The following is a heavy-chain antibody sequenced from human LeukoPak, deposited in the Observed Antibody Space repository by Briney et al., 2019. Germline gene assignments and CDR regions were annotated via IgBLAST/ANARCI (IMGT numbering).Heavy chain of an antibody. J-gene: IGHJ4*02. V-gene: IGHV3-23*01. Sequence: GGSLRLSCVASGQTVDMSALTWVRQAPEKGLEWISSIGPYGDDIMVAESMKGRFTLSRDNSKNTVHLQMSSLRVDDTAVYYCATPDVRLRYFDWSPNEWGQGTLVTVSS. CDR2: IGPYGDDI. CDR1: GQTVDMSA. CDR3: ATPDVRLRYFDWSPNE. D-gene: IGHD3-9*01.